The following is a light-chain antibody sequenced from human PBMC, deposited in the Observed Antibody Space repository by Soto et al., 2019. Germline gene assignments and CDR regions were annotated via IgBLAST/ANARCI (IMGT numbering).Light chain of an antibody. CDR2: GAS. Sequence: EIVLTHSPGTLSLSPWEIATLSCRASQSVSSSYLAWYQQKPGQAPRLLIYGASTRATGIPARLSGSGSGTEFTLTISSLESQDFAVYYCQQYYKWPLTFGGGTKVDIK. V-gene: IGKV3-15*01. CDR3: QQYYKWPLT. CDR1: QSVSSSY. J-gene: IGKJ4*01.